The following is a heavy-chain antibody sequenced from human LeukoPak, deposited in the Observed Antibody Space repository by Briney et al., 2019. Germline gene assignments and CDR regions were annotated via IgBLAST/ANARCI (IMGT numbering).Heavy chain of an antibody. V-gene: IGHV3-21*01. CDR2: ISSSSSYI. D-gene: IGHD6-13*01. Sequence: PGGSLRLSCAASGFTFSSYSMNWVRQAPGKGLEWVSSISSSSSYIYYADSVKGRFTISRDNAKNSLYLQMNSLRAEDTAVYYCARDLKPQLGIDYWGQGTLVTVSS. CDR3: ARDLKPQLGIDY. CDR1: GFTFSSYS. J-gene: IGHJ4*02.